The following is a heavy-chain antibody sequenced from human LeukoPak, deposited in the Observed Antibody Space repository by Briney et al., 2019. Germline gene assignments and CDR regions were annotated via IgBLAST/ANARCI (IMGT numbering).Heavy chain of an antibody. CDR3: ARFNCSGGSCYYYYYHYMDV. CDR1: GGSISSYY. D-gene: IGHD2-15*01. V-gene: IGHV4-59*12. J-gene: IGHJ6*03. CDR2: NHYSGST. Sequence: SETLSLTCTVSGGSISSYYWSWIRQPPGKGLEWIRHNHYSGSTNYNPSLKSRLTISVETSKNQFSLKLSSVTAADTAVYYCARFNCSGGSCYYYYYHYMDVWGKGTTVTVSS.